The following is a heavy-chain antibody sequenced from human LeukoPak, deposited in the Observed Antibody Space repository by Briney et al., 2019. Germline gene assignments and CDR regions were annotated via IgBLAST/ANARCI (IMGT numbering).Heavy chain of an antibody. J-gene: IGHJ5*02. CDR3: ARDKDVDTAMVPFDP. Sequence: PGRSLRLSCAASGFTFSSYGMHWVRQAPGKGLEWVSYISSSSSTIYYADSVKGRFTISRDNAKNSLYLQMNSLRAEDTAVYYCARDKDVDTAMVPFDPWGQGTLVTVSS. CDR2: ISSSSSTI. D-gene: IGHD5-18*01. CDR1: GFTFSSYG. V-gene: IGHV3-48*01.